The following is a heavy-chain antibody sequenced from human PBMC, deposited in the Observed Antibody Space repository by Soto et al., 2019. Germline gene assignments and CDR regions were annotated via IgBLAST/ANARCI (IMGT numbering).Heavy chain of an antibody. Sequence: PGGSLRLSCAASGFTFSSNAMHWVRQAPGKGLEWVAVISDDGSKKYNADSVKGRFTSSRDNSENTLYVQMNSLRAEDTAVYYCARAFGCSSTTFHESWGYYYYGVDVWGQGTTVTVSS. CDR3: ARAFGCSSTTFHESWGYYYYGVDV. V-gene: IGHV3-30*04. D-gene: IGHD2-2*01. CDR2: ISDDGSKK. J-gene: IGHJ6*02. CDR1: GFTFSSNA.